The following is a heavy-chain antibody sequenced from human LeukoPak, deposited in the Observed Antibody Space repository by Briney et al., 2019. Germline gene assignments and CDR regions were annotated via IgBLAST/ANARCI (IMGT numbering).Heavy chain of an antibody. V-gene: IGHV4-59*01. CDR3: ARVTVTTYHDAFDI. J-gene: IGHJ3*02. CDR1: GGSISSYY. CDR2: IYYSGST. D-gene: IGHD4-17*01. Sequence: PSETLSLTCTVSGGSISSYYWSWIRRPPGKGLEWIGYIYYSGSTNYNPSLKSRVTISVDTSKNQFSLKLSSVTAADTAVYYCARVTVTTYHDAFDIWGQGTMVTVSS.